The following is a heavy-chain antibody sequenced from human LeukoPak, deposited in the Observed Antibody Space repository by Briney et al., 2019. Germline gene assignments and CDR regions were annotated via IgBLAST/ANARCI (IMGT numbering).Heavy chain of an antibody. CDR2: IYPGDSDT. CDR3: ARKYNSYSDY. Sequence: KPGGSLRLSCKGIGYSFTSYWIAWVRQMPGKGLEWMGIIYPGDSDTRYSPSFQGQVTISADKSISTACLQWSSLKASDTGMYYCARKYNSYSDYWGQGTLVTVSS. V-gene: IGHV5-51*01. J-gene: IGHJ4*02. D-gene: IGHD2/OR15-2a*01. CDR1: GYSFTSYW.